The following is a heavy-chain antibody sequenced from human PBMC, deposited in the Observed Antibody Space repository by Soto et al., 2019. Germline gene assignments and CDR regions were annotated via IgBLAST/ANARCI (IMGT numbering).Heavy chain of an antibody. CDR3: SRGILV. V-gene: IGHV4-31*03. CDR2: ISYGGST. D-gene: IGHD5-18*01. J-gene: IGHJ4*02. CDR1: GGSINSGGYC. Sequence: QVQLQESGPGLVKPSQTLSLTCTVSGGSINSGGYCWSWIRQHPGKGLDWIGCISYGGSTSYNPSLKRRGTISLDTSKNQFSLQLTSVTAADTAVYYCSRGILVWGQGALITVSS.